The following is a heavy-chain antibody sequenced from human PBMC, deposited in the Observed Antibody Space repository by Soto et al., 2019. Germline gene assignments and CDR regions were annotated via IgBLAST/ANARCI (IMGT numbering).Heavy chain of an antibody. CDR2: IKSKTDGGTT. CDR3: TTAYYYDSSGYYFDY. V-gene: IGHV3-15*01. Sequence: GGSLRLSCAASGFTFSNAWMSWVRQAPGKGLEWAGRIKSKTDGGTTDYAAPVKGRSTISRDDSKNTLYLQMNSLKTEDTAVYYCTTAYYYDSSGYYFDYWGQGTLVTVSS. D-gene: IGHD3-22*01. J-gene: IGHJ4*02. CDR1: GFTFSNAW.